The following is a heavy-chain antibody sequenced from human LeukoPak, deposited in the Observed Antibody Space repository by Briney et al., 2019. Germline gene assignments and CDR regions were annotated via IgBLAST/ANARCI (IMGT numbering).Heavy chain of an antibody. J-gene: IGHJ4*02. CDR3: AKWFGEPFFDY. CDR2: ISGSGGST. Sequence: GGSLRLSCAASGLTFSNYAMSWVRQAPGKGLEWVSGISGSGGSTYYAESVKGRFTISRDNSKNTLYLQMNSLRAEDTALHYCAKWFGEPFFDYWGQGTLVTVSS. V-gene: IGHV3-23*01. CDR1: GLTFSNYA. D-gene: IGHD3-10*01.